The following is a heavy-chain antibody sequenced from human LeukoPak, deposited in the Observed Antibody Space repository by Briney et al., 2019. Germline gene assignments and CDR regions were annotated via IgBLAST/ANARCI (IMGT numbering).Heavy chain of an antibody. J-gene: IGHJ2*01. CDR1: GFTFSSYW. D-gene: IGHD4-17*01. Sequence: GGSLRLSCAASGFTFSSYWMSWVRQAPGKGLEWVANIKQDGSERYYVDSVKGRFTISRDNAKNSLYLQMNSLRAEDTAVYYCARFGGDYPLWYFDLWGRGTLVTVSS. V-gene: IGHV3-7*01. CDR2: IKQDGSER. CDR3: ARFGGDYPLWYFDL.